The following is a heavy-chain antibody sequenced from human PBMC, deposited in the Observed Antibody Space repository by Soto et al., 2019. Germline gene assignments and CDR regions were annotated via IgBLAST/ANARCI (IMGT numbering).Heavy chain of an antibody. Sequence: ASVKVSCKASGYTFTSYYMHWVRQAPGQGLEWMGIINPSGGSTSYAQKFQGRVTMTRDTSTSTVYMKLSSLRSEDTAVYYCAREIAARRLFYYYGMDVWGQGTTVTVSS. CDR1: GYTFTSYY. CDR2: INPSGGST. CDR3: AREIAARRLFYYYGMDV. V-gene: IGHV1-46*01. D-gene: IGHD6-6*01. J-gene: IGHJ6*02.